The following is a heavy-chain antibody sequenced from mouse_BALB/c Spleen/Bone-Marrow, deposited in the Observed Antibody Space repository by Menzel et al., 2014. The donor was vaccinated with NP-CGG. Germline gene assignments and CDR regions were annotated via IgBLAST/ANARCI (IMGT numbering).Heavy chain of an antibody. J-gene: IGHJ2*01. CDR3: TTLARNNFDY. D-gene: IGHD3-1*01. Sequence: VQLQQPGTVLARPGAAVKMSCKASGYTFSNYWMHWIKQRPGQGLEWIGTIHPGNSDTTYNQKFKGKAKLTAVTSTSTAYMELSSLTNEYSAVYYCTTLARNNFDYWGQGTTLTVSS. CDR2: IHPGNSDT. CDR1: GYTFSNYW. V-gene: IGHV1-5*01.